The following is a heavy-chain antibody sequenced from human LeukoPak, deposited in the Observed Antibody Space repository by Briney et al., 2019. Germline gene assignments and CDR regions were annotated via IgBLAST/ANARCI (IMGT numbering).Heavy chain of an antibody. CDR2: ISGSGGST. CDR3: AKDQGQDYGGPARHAFDI. J-gene: IGHJ3*02. CDR1: GFTFSNYG. D-gene: IGHD4-23*01. V-gene: IGHV3-23*01. Sequence: GGSLRLSCAASGFTFSNYGMHWVRQAPGKGLEWVSAISGSGGSTYYADSVKGRFTISRDNSKNTLYLQMNSLRAEDTAVYYCAKDQGQDYGGPARHAFDIWGQGTMVTVSS.